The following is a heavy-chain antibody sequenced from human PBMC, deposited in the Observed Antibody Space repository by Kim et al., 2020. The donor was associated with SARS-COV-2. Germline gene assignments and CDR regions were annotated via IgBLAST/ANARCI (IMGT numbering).Heavy chain of an antibody. CDR3: ASLSYYDILTGYYNDY. Sequence: GGSLRLSCAASGFTFSSYSMNWVRQAPGKGLEWVSSISSSSSYIYYADSVKGRFTISRDNAKNSLYLQMNSLRAEDTAVYYCASLSYYDILTGYYNDYWGQGTLVTVSS. D-gene: IGHD3-9*01. J-gene: IGHJ4*02. V-gene: IGHV3-21*01. CDR1: GFTFSSYS. CDR2: ISSSSSYI.